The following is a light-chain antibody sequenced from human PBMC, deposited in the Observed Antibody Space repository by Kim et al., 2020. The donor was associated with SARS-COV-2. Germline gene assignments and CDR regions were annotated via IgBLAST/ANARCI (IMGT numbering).Light chain of an antibody. J-gene: IGKJ1*01. CDR2: GAS. CDR1: QTVDNN. CDR3: QQYNRWPRT. Sequence: VSPGDRATLSCRASQTVDNNLAWYQQKPGQAPRLLISGASTRATVIPARFSGSGSGTEFTLTISSLQSEDCALYYCQQYNRWPRTFGQGTKVDIK. V-gene: IGKV3-15*01.